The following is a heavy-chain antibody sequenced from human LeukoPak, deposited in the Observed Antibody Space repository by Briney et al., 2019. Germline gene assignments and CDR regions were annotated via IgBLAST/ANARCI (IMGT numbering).Heavy chain of an antibody. Sequence: GGSLRLSCAASGFTFSDYYMSWIRQAPGKGLEWVSYISSSSSDTNYADSVKARFTISRDNAKKSLYLQMNSLRAEDTAVYYCARNYGSGIYYQVDPWGQGTLVTVSS. D-gene: IGHD3-10*01. J-gene: IGHJ5*02. CDR2: ISSSSSDT. V-gene: IGHV3-11*03. CDR3: ARNYGSGIYYQVDP. CDR1: GFTFSDYY.